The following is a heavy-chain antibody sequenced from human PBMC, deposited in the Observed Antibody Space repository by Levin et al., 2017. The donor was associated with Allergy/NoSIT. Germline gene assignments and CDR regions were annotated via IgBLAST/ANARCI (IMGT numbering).Heavy chain of an antibody. V-gene: IGHV3-30*19. CDR2: ITSNGPHI. J-gene: IGHJ5*02. CDR1: GFTFSNYG. Sequence: QSGGSLRLSCAASGFTFSNYGIQWVRQAPGKGLEWVALITSNGPHIYYADSVKGRFTISRDNSKDTVYLQMDNLRHEDTAVYYCVKGWFDPWGQGTLVTVSS. CDR3: VKGWFDP.